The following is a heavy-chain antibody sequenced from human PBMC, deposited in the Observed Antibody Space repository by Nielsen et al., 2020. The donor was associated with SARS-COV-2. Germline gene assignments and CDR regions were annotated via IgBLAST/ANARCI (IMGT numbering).Heavy chain of an antibody. Sequence: GESLKISCAASGFTFSSYSMNWVRQAPGKGLEWVSSISSSSSYIYYADSVKGRFTISRDNAKNSLYLQMNSLRAEDTAVYYCARVATVTKLDPWGQGTLATVSS. CDR3: ARVATVTKLDP. CDR1: GFTFSSYS. J-gene: IGHJ5*02. D-gene: IGHD4-17*01. CDR2: ISSSSSYI. V-gene: IGHV3-21*01.